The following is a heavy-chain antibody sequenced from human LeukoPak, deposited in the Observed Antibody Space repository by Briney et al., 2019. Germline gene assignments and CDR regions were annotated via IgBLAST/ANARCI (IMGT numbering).Heavy chain of an antibody. CDR1: GGSISSGGYY. V-gene: IGHV4-30-2*01. CDR2: IYHSGST. CDR3: ASYLLNIVVVPAAIRVPS. D-gene: IGHD2-2*02. Sequence: SQTLSLTCTVSGGSISSGGYYWSWIRQPPGKGLEWIGYIYHSGSTYYNPSLKSRVTISVDRSKNQFSLKLSSVTAADTAVYYCASYLLNIVVVPAAIRVPSWGQGTLVTVSS. J-gene: IGHJ5*02.